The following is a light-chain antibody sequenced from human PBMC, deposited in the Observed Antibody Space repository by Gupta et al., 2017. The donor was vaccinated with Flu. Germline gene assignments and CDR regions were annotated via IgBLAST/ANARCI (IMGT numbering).Light chain of an antibody. CDR3: QQYGGSPIT. J-gene: IGKJ3*01. CDR1: KSVNSSY. Sequence: RATLSCRASKSVNSSYLSWYQQRPGQAPRLLVYGASSRATGIPDRFSGSGSGTDFTLTIRRLEPEDFAVYFCQQYGGSPITFGPGTKVDIK. V-gene: IGKV3-20*01. CDR2: GAS.